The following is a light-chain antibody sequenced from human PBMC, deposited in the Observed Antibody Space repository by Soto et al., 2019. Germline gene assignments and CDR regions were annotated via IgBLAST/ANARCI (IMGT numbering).Light chain of an antibody. Sequence: IQMTQAPSTLSASEGDRVTITCRASQSISSWLAWYQQKPAKAPKLLIYDASSLESGVPSRFSGSGSGTKFTPTIASLQDDDFATYYCQQYDTFSGTFGPGTKVDI. J-gene: IGKJ1*01. CDR2: DAS. V-gene: IGKV1-5*01. CDR3: QQYDTFSGT. CDR1: QSISSW.